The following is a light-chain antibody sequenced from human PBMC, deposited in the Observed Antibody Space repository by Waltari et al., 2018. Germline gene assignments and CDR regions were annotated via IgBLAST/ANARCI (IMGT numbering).Light chain of an antibody. CDR1: NSNIGSHI. CDR3: ASWDYSLNGVL. Sequence: QSVLTQPPSASGTPGQRVTISCSGSNSNIGSHIVNWYQQLPGTAPKLLIYSNTRRPSGVPDRFSGSKSGTSASLAISGLQSEDEADYYCASWDYSLNGVLYGGGTKLTVL. V-gene: IGLV1-44*01. CDR2: SNT. J-gene: IGLJ3*02.